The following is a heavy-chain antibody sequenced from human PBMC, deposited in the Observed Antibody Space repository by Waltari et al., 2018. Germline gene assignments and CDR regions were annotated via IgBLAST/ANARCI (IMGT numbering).Heavy chain of an antibody. V-gene: IGHV4-4*02. J-gene: IGHJ4*02. CDR2: VRGDGKT. CDR3: ARDRGRGLYLDS. CDR1: GDSMSRTDC. D-gene: IGHD2-15*01. Sequence: QMPLQESGPGLVKPSGTLSLTCAVSGDSMSRTDCWSWVRQPPGKGLEWVGQVRGDGKTNYNPSFASRITISLDTYNKHFSLKVTSATATDTAIYYCARDRGRGLYLDSWGPGTLVTVSP.